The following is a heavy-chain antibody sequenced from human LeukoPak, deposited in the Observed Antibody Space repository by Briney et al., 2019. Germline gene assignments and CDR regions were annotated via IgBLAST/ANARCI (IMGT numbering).Heavy chain of an antibody. V-gene: IGHV3-23*01. D-gene: IGHD1-26*01. CDR3: AKGNSGSYYLFDY. J-gene: IGHJ4*02. CDR2: ISGSGGST. CDR1: GFTFSSYV. Sequence: GGSLRLSCAASGFTFSSYVMSWVRQAPGKGLEWVSAISGSGGSTYYAGSVKGRFTISRDNSKNTLYLQMNSLRAEDTAVYYCAKGNSGSYYLFDYWGQGTLVTVSS.